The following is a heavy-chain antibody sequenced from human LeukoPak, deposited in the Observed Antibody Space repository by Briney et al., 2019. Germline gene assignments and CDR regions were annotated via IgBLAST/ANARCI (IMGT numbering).Heavy chain of an antibody. J-gene: IGHJ4*02. Sequence: PGGSLRLSCAASGFTFSSYSMNWVRQAPGKGLEWVSYISSSSGTIYYADSEKGRFTISRDNAKNSLYLQMSSLRDEDTAVYYCARVGYGPPFEYWGQGTLVTVSS. V-gene: IGHV3-48*02. D-gene: IGHD5-18*01. CDR3: ARVGYGPPFEY. CDR2: ISSSSGTI. CDR1: GFTFSSYS.